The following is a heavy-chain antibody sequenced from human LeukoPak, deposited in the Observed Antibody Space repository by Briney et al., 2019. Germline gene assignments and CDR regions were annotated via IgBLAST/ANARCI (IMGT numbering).Heavy chain of an antibody. Sequence: SETLSLTCTVSGGSISSGDYYWRWIRQPPGTGLEWIGYIYYSGSTYYNPSLKSRVTISVDTSKNQFSLKLSSVTAADTAVYYCARVNRGYCSGGSCYSNWFDPWGQGTLVTVSS. CDR2: IYYSGST. CDR3: ARVNRGYCSGGSCYSNWFDP. CDR1: GGSISSGDYY. J-gene: IGHJ5*02. V-gene: IGHV4-30-4*01. D-gene: IGHD2-15*01.